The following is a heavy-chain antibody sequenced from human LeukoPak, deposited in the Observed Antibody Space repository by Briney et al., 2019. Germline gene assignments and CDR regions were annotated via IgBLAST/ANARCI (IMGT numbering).Heavy chain of an antibody. Sequence: ASVKVSCKVSGYTLAELSMHWVRQAPGKGLEWMGGFDPEDGETIYAQKFQGRVTMTEDTSTDTAYMELSSLRSEDTAVYYCATDLRMPLAFDIWGQGTMVTVSS. J-gene: IGHJ3*02. CDR1: GYTLAELS. D-gene: IGHD2-2*01. V-gene: IGHV1-24*01. CDR2: FDPEDGET. CDR3: ATDLRMPLAFDI.